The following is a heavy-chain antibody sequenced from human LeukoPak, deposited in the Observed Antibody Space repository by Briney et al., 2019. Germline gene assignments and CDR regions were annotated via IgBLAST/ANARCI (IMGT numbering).Heavy chain of an antibody. CDR1: GFTFSSYA. D-gene: IGHD6-19*01. V-gene: IGHV3-30*04. Sequence: GGSLRLSCAASGFTFSSYAMHWVRQAPGKGLEWVAVISYDGSNKYYADSVKGRFTISRDNSKNTLYLQMNSLRAEDTAVYYCARVPSYSSGWYAGDYYYYMDVWGKGTTVTVSS. CDR2: ISYDGSNK. CDR3: ARVPSYSSGWYAGDYYYYMDV. J-gene: IGHJ6*03.